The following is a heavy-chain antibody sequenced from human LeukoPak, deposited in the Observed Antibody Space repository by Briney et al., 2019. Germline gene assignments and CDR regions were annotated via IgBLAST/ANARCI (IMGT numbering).Heavy chain of an antibody. CDR2: INPSGGST. D-gene: IGHD1-26*01. Sequence: ASVKVSCKASGYTFTSYYMHWVRQAPGQGLEWMGIINPSGGSTSYAQKFQGRVTMTRDTSTSTVYMELSSLRSEDTAVYYCARDGIVGATAHYFDYWGQGTPVTVSS. V-gene: IGHV1-46*01. CDR3: ARDGIVGATAHYFDY. CDR1: GYTFTSYY. J-gene: IGHJ4*02.